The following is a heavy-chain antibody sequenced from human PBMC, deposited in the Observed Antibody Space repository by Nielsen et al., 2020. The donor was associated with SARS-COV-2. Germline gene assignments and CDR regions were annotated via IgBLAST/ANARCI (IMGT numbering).Heavy chain of an antibody. CDR2: ISSSGATT. D-gene: IGHD2-2*01. CDR1: GFTFSDYE. J-gene: IGHJ6*02. CDR3: AKSVKPRYCSSTSCYYYYGMDV. Sequence: GESLKISCAASGFTFSDYEMNWVRRAPGKGLEWVSYISSSGATTYYADSVKGRFTISRDNSKNTLYLQMNSLRAEDTAVYYCAKSVKPRYCSSTSCYYYYGMDVWGQGTTVTVSS. V-gene: IGHV3-23*01.